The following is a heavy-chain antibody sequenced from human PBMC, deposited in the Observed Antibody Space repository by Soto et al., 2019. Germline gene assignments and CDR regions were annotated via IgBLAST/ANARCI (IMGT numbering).Heavy chain of an antibody. Sequence: WGSLILSCAASGFTFSSYAMHWVRQAPGKGLEWVAVISYDGSNKYYADSVKGRFTISRDNSKNTLYLQMNSLRAEDTAVYYCARDRSVLVGATSGIYYYGMDVWGQGTTVTVSS. J-gene: IGHJ6*02. D-gene: IGHD1-26*01. V-gene: IGHV3-30-3*01. CDR3: ARDRSVLVGATSGIYYYGMDV. CDR1: GFTFSSYA. CDR2: ISYDGSNK.